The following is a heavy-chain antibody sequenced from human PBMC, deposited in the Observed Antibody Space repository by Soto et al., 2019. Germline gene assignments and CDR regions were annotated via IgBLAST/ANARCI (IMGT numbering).Heavy chain of an antibody. V-gene: IGHV3-7*01. J-gene: IGHJ3*01. CDR1: GFTFSSYW. CDR3: ARDQLYYNDISGRPLNAFDV. D-gene: IGHD3-22*01. CDR2: IKQDGSEK. Sequence: GGSLRLSCAASGFTFSSYWMSWVRQAPGKGLEWVANIKQDGSEKYYVDSVKGRFTISRDNAKNSLYLQMNSLRAEDTAVYYCARDQLYYNDISGRPLNAFDVWGQGTMVPVSS.